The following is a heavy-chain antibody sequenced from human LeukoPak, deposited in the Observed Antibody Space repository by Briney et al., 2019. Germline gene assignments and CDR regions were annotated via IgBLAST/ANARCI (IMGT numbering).Heavy chain of an antibody. D-gene: IGHD3-22*01. CDR1: GSNFTTYA. J-gene: IGHJ1*01. V-gene: IGHV1-69*13. CDR2: IIPILGTS. Sequence: GASVKVSCKASGSNFTTYALNWVRQAPGQGLEWMGGIIPILGTSNYAQRFQGRVTITADESSGTAYMALSSLRSEDTAIYYCATTRDYYENSGYTLLQDWGQGTLVTVSS. CDR3: ATTRDYYENSGYTLLQD.